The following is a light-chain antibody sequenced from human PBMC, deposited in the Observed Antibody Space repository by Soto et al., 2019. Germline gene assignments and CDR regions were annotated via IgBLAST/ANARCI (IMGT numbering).Light chain of an antibody. CDR1: QSVLYSSNNKNY. CDR2: WAS. CDR3: QQYYTTPWT. V-gene: IGKV4-1*01. J-gene: IGKJ1*01. Sequence: VMTQSPDALAVSLDERATINCKYSQSVLYSSNNKNYLAWYQQKPGQPPKALIYWASTRESGVPDRFSGSGSGTDFTLTISSLQAEDVAVYYCQQYYTTPWTFGQGTKVDI.